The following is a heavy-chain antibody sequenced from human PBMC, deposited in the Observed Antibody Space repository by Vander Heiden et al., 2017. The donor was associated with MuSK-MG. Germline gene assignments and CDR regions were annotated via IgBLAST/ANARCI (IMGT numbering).Heavy chain of an antibody. D-gene: IGHD3-3*01. CDR3: ARAWYYDFWSDYGAFDI. CDR2: IKQDGSEK. J-gene: IGHJ3*02. CDR1: GFTFSRCW. Sequence: EVQLVASGGGLVQPGGSLRLSCSASGFTFSRCWMSWVRQAPGKGLEWVANIKQDGSEKYYVDSVKGRFTISRDNAKNSLYLQMNSLRAEDTAVYYCARAWYYDFWSDYGAFDIWGQGTMVTVSS. V-gene: IGHV3-7*01.